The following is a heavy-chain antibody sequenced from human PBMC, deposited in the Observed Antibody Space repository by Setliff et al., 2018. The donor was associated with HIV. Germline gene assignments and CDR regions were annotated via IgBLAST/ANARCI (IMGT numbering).Heavy chain of an antibody. V-gene: IGHV4-4*07. J-gene: IGHJ2*01. CDR1: GGSISGYY. D-gene: IGHD4-17*01. CDR3: ARLTINTTTVTAHLLWYLDL. CDR2: IYTSGST. Sequence: SETLSLTCTVSGGSISGYYWSWIRKPAGKGLEWIGRIYTSGSTDYNPSFKSRVTMSVDTSENQFSLKLNSVTAADTAIYYCARLTINTTTVTAHLLWYLDLWGRGTLVTVSS.